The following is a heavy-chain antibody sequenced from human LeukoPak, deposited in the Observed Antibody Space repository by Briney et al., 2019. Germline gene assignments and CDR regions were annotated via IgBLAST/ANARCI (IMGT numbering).Heavy chain of an antibody. D-gene: IGHD3-22*01. CDR3: ARTYDSPGYYSPDYYYMDV. J-gene: IGHJ6*03. V-gene: IGHV4-39*07. CDR1: GGSISSSSYY. Sequence: PSETLSLTCTVSGGSISSSSYYWGWIRQPPGKGLEWIGSIYYSGSTYYNPSLKSRVTISVDTSKNQLSLKLSSVTAADTAVYYCARTYDSPGYYSPDYYYMDVWGKGTTVTISS. CDR2: IYYSGST.